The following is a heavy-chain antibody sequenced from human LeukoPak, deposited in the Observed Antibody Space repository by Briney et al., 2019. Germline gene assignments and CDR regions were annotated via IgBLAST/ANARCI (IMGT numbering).Heavy chain of an antibody. D-gene: IGHD3-10*01. Sequence: GGSLRLSCAASGFTFSSYGMHWVRQAPGKGLEWVSSISSTSDYIYYADSVKGRFTISRDNAKNSLYLQMNSLRAEDMALYYCAKGLYGSGSYPDYWGQGTLVTVSS. CDR1: GFTFSSYG. CDR3: AKGLYGSGSYPDY. J-gene: IGHJ4*02. CDR2: ISSTSDYI. V-gene: IGHV3-21*04.